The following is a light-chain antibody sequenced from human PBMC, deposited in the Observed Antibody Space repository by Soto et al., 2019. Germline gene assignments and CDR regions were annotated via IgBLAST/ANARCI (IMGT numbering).Light chain of an antibody. V-gene: IGKV3-15*01. CDR1: QSVSSN. J-gene: IGKJ2*01. CDR2: GAS. CDR3: QQYKNWPPSYT. Sequence: EIVMTQSPATLSVSPGERATLSCRASQSVSSNLAWYQQKPGQAPRLLIYGASTRATGIPARFIGSGSGTEFALTISSLQAEDFAVYDCQQYKNWPPSYTFGQGTKLEIK.